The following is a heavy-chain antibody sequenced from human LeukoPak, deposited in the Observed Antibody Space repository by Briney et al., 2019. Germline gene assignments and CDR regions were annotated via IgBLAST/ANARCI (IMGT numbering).Heavy chain of an antibody. Sequence: SVKVSCKASGGTFSSYAINWVRQAPGQGLEWVGGIIPIFGTTNYAQKFQGRATITTDGSTTTAYMELSSLRTEDTAVYYCARGAYSNPGYYYYNYMDVWGKGTTVTVS. CDR2: IIPIFGTT. D-gene: IGHD4-11*01. V-gene: IGHV1-69*05. CDR1: GGTFSSYA. CDR3: ARGAYSNPGYYYYNYMDV. J-gene: IGHJ6*03.